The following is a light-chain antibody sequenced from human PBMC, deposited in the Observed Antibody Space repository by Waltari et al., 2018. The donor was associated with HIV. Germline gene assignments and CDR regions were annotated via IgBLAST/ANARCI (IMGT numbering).Light chain of an antibody. CDR1: SSNIGSYY. CDR2: RNS. Sequence: QSVLTQPPSTSGTPGQRVTIPCSGSSSNIGSYYVYWYQQLPGTAPKLLIYRNSQRPSGVPDRFSGSKSGTSASLAISGLRSEDEADYYCAVWDDSLVVFGGGTKLTVL. J-gene: IGLJ2*01. V-gene: IGLV1-47*01. CDR3: AVWDDSLVV.